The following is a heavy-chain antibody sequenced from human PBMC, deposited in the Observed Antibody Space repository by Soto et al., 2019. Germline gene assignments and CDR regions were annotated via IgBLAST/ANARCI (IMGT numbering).Heavy chain of an antibody. D-gene: IGHD2-15*01. V-gene: IGHV1-2*02. CDR3: ARENSGGSTLNGFDP. CDR1: GYNFSNYY. Sequence: ASVKVSCKASGYNFSNYYIHWVRQAPGQGLEWLGGVSPICGGANYAQKFKGRVTITRDPSSNTAYLDLSGLRSDDTAVFYCARENSGGSTLNGFDPWGQGTLVTVSS. J-gene: IGHJ5*02. CDR2: VSPICGGA.